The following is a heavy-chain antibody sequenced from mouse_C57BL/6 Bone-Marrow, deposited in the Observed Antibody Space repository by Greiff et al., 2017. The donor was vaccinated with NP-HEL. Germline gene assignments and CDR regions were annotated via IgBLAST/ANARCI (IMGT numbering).Heavy chain of an antibody. Sequence: QVQLQQSGAELAKPGASVKLSCKASGYTFTSYWMHWVKQRPGQGLEWIGYINPSSGYTKYNQKFKDKATLTADKSYSTAYLQLSSLTYEDSAVYYCARKGGTPWGQGTTLTVSS. CDR3: ARKGGTP. D-gene: IGHD1-1*02. CDR1: GYTFTSYW. J-gene: IGHJ2*01. CDR2: INPSSGYT. V-gene: IGHV1-7*01.